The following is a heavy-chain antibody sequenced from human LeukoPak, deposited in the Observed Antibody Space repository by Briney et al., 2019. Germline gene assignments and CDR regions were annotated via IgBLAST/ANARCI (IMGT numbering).Heavy chain of an antibody. CDR3: ARLDCDCSSTSCSVGFDY. J-gene: IGHJ4*02. D-gene: IGHD2-2*01. V-gene: IGHV5-51*01. CDR1: GYSFTSYW. CDR2: IYPGDSDT. Sequence: GESLKISCKGSGYSFTSYWIGWVRQMPGKGLEWMGIIYPGDSDTRYSPSFQGQVTISADKSISTAYLQWSSLKASDTAMYYCARLDCDCSSTSCSVGFDYWGQGTLVTVSS.